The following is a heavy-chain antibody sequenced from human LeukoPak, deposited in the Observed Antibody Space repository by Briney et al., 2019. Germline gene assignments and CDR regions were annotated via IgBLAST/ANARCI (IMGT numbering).Heavy chain of an antibody. CDR3: ATAFGVVDFDY. Sequence: ASVKVSCKASGYTFTGYYLHWVRQAPGQGLEWVGWINPITDGTNYAQKSQGRVIMTRDTAISTAYMELSRLRSDDTAVYYCATAFGVVDFDYWGQGTLATVSS. CDR2: INPITDGT. J-gene: IGHJ4*02. D-gene: IGHD3-3*01. V-gene: IGHV1-2*02. CDR1: GYTFTGYY.